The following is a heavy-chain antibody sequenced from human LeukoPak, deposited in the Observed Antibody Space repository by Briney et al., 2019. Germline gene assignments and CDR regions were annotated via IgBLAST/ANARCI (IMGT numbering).Heavy chain of an antibody. Sequence: GGSLRLSCAASGFTFSSYEMNWVRQAPGKGLEWVSYISSSGSTIYYADSVKGRSIISRDNAKNSLYLQMNSLRAEDTAIYYCARDKTPDYGGNSVFDYWGQGTLVTVSS. D-gene: IGHD4-23*01. CDR3: ARDKTPDYGGNSVFDY. J-gene: IGHJ4*02. CDR1: GFTFSSYE. V-gene: IGHV3-48*03. CDR2: ISSSGSTI.